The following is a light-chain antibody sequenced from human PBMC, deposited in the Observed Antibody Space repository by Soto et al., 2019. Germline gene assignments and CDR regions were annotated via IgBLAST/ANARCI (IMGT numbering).Light chain of an antibody. Sequence: QSALTQPASVSGSPGQSITISCTGTSSDVGGYNYVSWYQQHPGQVPKLTIYEVTNRPSGVSSRFSGSKSGNTASLTISGLQAEDEADYYCSSYTSSSTTYVFGTGTKLTVL. CDR2: EVT. J-gene: IGLJ1*01. CDR3: SSYTSSSTTYV. CDR1: SSDVGGYNY. V-gene: IGLV2-14*01.